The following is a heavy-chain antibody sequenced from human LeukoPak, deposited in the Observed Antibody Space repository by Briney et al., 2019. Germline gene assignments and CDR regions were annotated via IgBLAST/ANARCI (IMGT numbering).Heavy chain of an antibody. V-gene: IGHV3-30*18. CDR1: GFTFSSYG. CDR3: AKAQYSGSLPPVHGMDV. CDR2: ISYDGSNK. D-gene: IGHD1-26*01. Sequence: PGGSLRLSCAASGFTFSSYGMHWVRQAPGKGLEWVAVISYDGSNKYYADSVKGRFTISRDNSKNTLYLQMNSLRAEDTAVYYCAKAQYSGSLPPVHGMDVWGQGTTVTVSS. J-gene: IGHJ6*02.